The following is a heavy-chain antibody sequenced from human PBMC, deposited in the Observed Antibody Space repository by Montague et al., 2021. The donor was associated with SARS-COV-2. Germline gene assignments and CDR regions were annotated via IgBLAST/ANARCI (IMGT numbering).Heavy chain of an antibody. CDR2: IYFSGST. D-gene: IGHD3-22*01. CDR1: GGSISSYY. CDR3: ARHGRFSVIVNTPRGAFDI. Sequence: SETLSLTCTVSGGSISSYYWSWIRQPPGKGLEWIGYIYFSGSTDYNPALKSRVTTSVDTSKNQFSLRLSSLTAADTAVYYCARHGRFSVIVNTPRGAFDIWDPGTMVNVSS. J-gene: IGHJ3*02. V-gene: IGHV4-59*08.